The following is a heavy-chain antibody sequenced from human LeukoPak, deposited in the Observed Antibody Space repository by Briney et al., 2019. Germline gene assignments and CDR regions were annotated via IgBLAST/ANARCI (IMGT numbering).Heavy chain of an antibody. CDR3: AELGITMIGGV. J-gene: IGHJ6*04. D-gene: IGHD3-10*02. CDR2: ISAGGGNT. V-gene: IGHV3-23*01. CDR1: GFTFTNYA. Sequence: AGGSLRLSCAASGFTFTNYAMSWIRQAPGKGLEWVSAISAGGGNTDYADSVKGRFTISRDNSKNTVFLQMNSLRAEDTAVYYCAELGITMIGGVWGKGTTVTISS.